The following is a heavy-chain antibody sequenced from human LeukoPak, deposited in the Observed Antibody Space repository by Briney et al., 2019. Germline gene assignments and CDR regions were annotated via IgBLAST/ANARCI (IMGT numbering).Heavy chain of an antibody. CDR3: AREVPAAMFGGNYYYYYMDV. Sequence: GASVKVSCKASGYTFTSYDINWVRQATGQGLEWMGWINPNSGGTNYAQKFQGRVTMTRDTSISTAYMELSRLRSDDTAVYYCAREVPAAMFGGNYYYYYMDVWGKGTTVTVSS. V-gene: IGHV1-2*02. CDR1: GYTFTSYD. D-gene: IGHD2-2*01. CDR2: INPNSGGT. J-gene: IGHJ6*03.